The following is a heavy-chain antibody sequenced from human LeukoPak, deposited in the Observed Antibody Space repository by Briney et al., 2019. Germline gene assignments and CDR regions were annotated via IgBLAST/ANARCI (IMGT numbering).Heavy chain of an antibody. D-gene: IGHD3-10*01. V-gene: IGHV1-2*02. CDR3: ARGGYGSGSYSGRDYYYGMDV. J-gene: IGHJ6*02. CDR2: INPNSGGT. CDR1: GYTYTGYY. Sequence: ASVKVSCKASGYTYTGYYMHWVRHAPGQGLEWMGWINPNSGGTNYAQKFQGRVTMTRDTSISTAYMELSRLRSDDTAVYYCARGGYGSGSYSGRDYYYGMDVWGQGTTVTVSS.